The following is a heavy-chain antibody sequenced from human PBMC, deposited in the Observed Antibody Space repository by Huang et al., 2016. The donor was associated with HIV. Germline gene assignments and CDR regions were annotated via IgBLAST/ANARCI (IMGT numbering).Heavy chain of an antibody. CDR2: IIPICGTT. D-gene: IGHD6-13*01. CDR1: GDIFSNYA. CDR3: AREPGIAAAGRGAYYFDS. J-gene: IGHJ4*02. V-gene: IGHV1-69*06. Sequence: QVQLVQSGAEVRKPGSSVKVSCKSSGDIFSNYAISWLRQAPGQGPEWMGGIIPICGTTEYAQKFQGRVTSSAYTSSSTAYMELRSLKSEDTALYYCAREPGIAAAGRGAYYFDSWGQGTLVTVSS.